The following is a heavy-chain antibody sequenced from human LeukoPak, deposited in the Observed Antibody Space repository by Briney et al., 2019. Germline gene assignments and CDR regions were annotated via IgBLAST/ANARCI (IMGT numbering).Heavy chain of an antibody. V-gene: IGHV3-7*04. J-gene: IGHJ4*02. D-gene: IGHD2-2*01. CDR1: GFTFSSYW. CDR2: IKEDGSEK. CDR3: AKDLPAAYFDY. Sequence: SGGSLRLSCAASGFTFSSYWMSWVRQAPGKGLEWVANIKEDGSEKDYVDSVKGRFVISRDNAKNSLYLQMNSLRAEDTAVYHCAKDLPAAYFDYWGQGTLVTVSS.